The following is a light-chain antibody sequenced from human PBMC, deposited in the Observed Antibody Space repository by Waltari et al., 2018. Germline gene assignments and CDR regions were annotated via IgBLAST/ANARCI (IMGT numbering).Light chain of an antibody. V-gene: IGKV1-5*03. CDR1: ESISSW. Sequence: DIQMTQSPSTLSSSVGDRVTITCRASESISSWLGWYQQKPGKAPKLLIYKASSLERGVPSRFSGSGSGTEFTLTISSLQPDDFATYYCQQYNSYPWTFGQGTKVEIK. CDR2: KAS. CDR3: QQYNSYPWT. J-gene: IGKJ1*01.